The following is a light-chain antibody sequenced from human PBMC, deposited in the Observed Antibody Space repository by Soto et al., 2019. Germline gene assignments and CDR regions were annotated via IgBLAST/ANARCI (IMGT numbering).Light chain of an antibody. V-gene: IGKV3-20*01. CDR2: GAS. J-gene: IGKJ4*02. CDR3: QQYMSSVT. CDR1: QSVDTTF. Sequence: EIVLTQSPGSLSLSPGQRATLSCRASQSVDTTFFAWYQKKPGQAPRLLIYGASKRATGIPDRFSGSGSGTDFTLIISRLEPEDFAVYYCQQYMSSVTFGRGTNLEIK.